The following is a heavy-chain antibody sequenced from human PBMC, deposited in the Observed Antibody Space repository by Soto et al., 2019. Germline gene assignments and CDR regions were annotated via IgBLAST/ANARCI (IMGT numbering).Heavy chain of an antibody. Sequence: EVLLVESGGGLVQPGGSLRLSCAPSGLSVSSNYMSWVRQAPGKGLEWVSVIYSGSITHYADSVKGRFTISRDSPRNTLYLQMNSLRVEDTAVYYCARGYWVEGYGAGTYFDYWGQGTLVTVSS. CDR1: GLSVSSNY. V-gene: IGHV3-66*01. CDR2: IYSGSIT. CDR3: ARGYWVEGYGAGTYFDY. J-gene: IGHJ4*02. D-gene: IGHD5-18*01.